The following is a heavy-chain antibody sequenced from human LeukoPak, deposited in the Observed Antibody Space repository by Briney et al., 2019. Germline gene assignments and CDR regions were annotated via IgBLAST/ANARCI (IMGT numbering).Heavy chain of an antibody. CDR2: ISYSGST. Sequence: SETLPKTTPAPGLSMNSIRYPLSWIRQPPGKGLEWIGSISYSGSTYYNPSLESRLTISVDTSKNQFFLQLSSMTATDTAMYYCAKNISSVGGAFSYSSGAFDTWGQGTMVTVSS. CDR3: AKNISSVGGAFSYSSGAFDT. J-gene: IGHJ3*02. CDR1: GLSMNSIRYP. V-gene: IGHV4-39*01. D-gene: IGHD3-10*01.